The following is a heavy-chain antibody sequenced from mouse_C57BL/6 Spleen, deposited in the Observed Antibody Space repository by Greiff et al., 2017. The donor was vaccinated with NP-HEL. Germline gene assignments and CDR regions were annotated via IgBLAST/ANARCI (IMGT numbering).Heavy chain of an antibody. CDR3: ASGYSWFAY. V-gene: IGHV2-2*01. J-gene: IGHJ3*01. D-gene: IGHD2-3*01. CDR1: GFSLTSYG. Sequence: QVQLQQSGPGLVQPSQSLSIPCTVSGFSLTSYGVHWVRQSPGKGLEWLGVIWSGGSTDYNAAFISRLSISKDNSKSQVFFKMNSLQADDTAIYYCASGYSWFAYWGQGTLVTVSA. CDR2: IWSGGST.